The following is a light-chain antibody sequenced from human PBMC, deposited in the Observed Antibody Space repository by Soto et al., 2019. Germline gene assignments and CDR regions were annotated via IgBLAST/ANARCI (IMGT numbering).Light chain of an antibody. CDR2: DAS. CDR3: QQRSNWPPVT. Sequence: EVVLTQSPATLSLSPGERATISCRASQSVSRHLAWYQQKPGQAPRLLILDASDRATGIPARFSGSGSGTNFTLTISSLEPEDFAVYYCQQRSNWPPVTFGGGTKVEIK. CDR1: QSVSRH. V-gene: IGKV3-11*01. J-gene: IGKJ4*01.